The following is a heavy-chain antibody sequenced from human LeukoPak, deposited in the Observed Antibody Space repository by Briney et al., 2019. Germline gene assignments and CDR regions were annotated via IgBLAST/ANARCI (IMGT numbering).Heavy chain of an antibody. CDR3: ARDRIPYEGYSYGFDY. D-gene: IGHD5-18*01. Sequence: ASVKVSCKASGGTFSSYAISWVRQAPGQGLEWMGGIIPIFGTANYAQKFQGRVTITADESTSTAYMELSSLRSEDTAVYYCARDRIPYEGYSYGFDYWGQGTLVTVSS. CDR2: IIPIFGTA. V-gene: IGHV1-69*13. J-gene: IGHJ4*02. CDR1: GGTFSSYA.